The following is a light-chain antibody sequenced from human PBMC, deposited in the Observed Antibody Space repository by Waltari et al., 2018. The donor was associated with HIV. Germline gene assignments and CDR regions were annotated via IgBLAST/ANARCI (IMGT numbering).Light chain of an antibody. CDR2: PIH. CDR1: SLRTYY. V-gene: IGLV3-19*01. J-gene: IGLJ3*02. Sequence: SELTQDPAVSVALGQTVSITCQGDSLRTYYSSWYLQTPGQAPVLVISPIHNRPSGIPDRFSGSSSGNTASLTITGAQAEDEGDYYCNSRDRAGHHVVFGGGTKLTVL. CDR3: NSRDRAGHHVV.